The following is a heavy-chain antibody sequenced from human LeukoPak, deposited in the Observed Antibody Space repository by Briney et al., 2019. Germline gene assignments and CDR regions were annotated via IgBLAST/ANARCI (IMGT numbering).Heavy chain of an antibody. V-gene: IGHV3-23*01. Sequence: GGSLRLSCAAAGFGFSGNAMAWVRQAPGKGLEWVSGFGGGSDTYYADSVKGRFTISRDDSKNTLYLQMNNLRAEDTAVYYCAKDILRWAFDYWGQGALVTVSP. D-gene: IGHD5-24*01. CDR2: FGGGSDT. CDR3: AKDILRWAFDY. CDR1: GFGFSGNA. J-gene: IGHJ4*02.